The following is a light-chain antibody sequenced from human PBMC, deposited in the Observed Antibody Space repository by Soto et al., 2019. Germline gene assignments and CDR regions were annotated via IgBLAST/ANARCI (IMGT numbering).Light chain of an antibody. CDR3: SSYTSSSTRLYV. J-gene: IGLJ1*01. CDR1: SSDVGGYNY. V-gene: IGLV2-14*01. Sequence: QSVLTQPASVSGSPGQSITISCTGTSSDVGGYNYVSWYQQHPGKAPKLMIYEVSNRPSGVSNRFSGSKSGNTASLTISGLQAEDEDDYYCSSYTSSSTRLYVFGTGTKLTVL. CDR2: EVS.